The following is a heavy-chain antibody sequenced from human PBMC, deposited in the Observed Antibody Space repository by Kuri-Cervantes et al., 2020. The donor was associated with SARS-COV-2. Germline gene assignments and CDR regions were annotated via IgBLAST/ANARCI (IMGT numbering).Heavy chain of an antibody. CDR2: IYHSGST. D-gene: IGHD3-3*01. J-gene: IGHJ2*01. V-gene: IGHV4-38-2*02. Sequence: SETLSLTCAVSGYSISSGYYWGWIRQPPGKGLEWIGSIYHSGSTYYNPSLKSRVTISVDTSKNQFSLKLSSVTAADTAVYYCAREARITIFGVVTLAYSDLWGRGTLVTVSS. CDR3: AREARITIFGVVTLAYSDL. CDR1: GYSISSGYY.